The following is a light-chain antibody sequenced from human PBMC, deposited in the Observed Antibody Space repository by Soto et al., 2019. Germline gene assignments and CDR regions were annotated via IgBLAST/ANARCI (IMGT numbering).Light chain of an antibody. CDR1: QSISSW. J-gene: IGKJ4*01. Sequence: DIQMTQSPSTLSASVGARVTITCRASQSISSWLAWYQQKPGTAPKLLIYDASSLESGVPSRFSGSGSGTEFTLTISSLQTDDFATYYCQQYDSYLTFGGGTKVEIK. CDR2: DAS. V-gene: IGKV1-5*01. CDR3: QQYDSYLT.